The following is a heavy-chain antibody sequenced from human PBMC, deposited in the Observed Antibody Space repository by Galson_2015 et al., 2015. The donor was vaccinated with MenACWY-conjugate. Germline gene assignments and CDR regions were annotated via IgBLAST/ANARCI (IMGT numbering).Heavy chain of an antibody. J-gene: IGHJ4*02. Sequence: SLRLSCAASGFTLTNNAMHWVRQALGKGLEWVAVISSDGRKTFYSDSVKGRFTISRDTSKNAPNLQMDGLRPNDTAVYYCAKDAAQPQSIQAKFIVHWGLGILVAVSA. CDR3: AKDAAQPQSIQAKFIVH. CDR2: ISSDGRKT. D-gene: IGHD2-2*02. V-gene: IGHV3-30*18. CDR1: GFTLTNNA.